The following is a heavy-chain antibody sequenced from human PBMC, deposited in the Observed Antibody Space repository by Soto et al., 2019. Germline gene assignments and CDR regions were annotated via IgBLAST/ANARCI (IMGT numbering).Heavy chain of an antibody. D-gene: IGHD3-22*01. CDR1: GFTFSSYW. CDR2: INSDGSST. Sequence: DVQLVESGGGLVQPGGSLRLSCEASGFTFSSYWMHWVRQAPGKGLVWVSRINSDGSSTSYADSVKGRFTISRDNAKNTLYLQMHSLRAEDTAVYYCASLAEAWGYLGGYYYGMDVWGQGTTVTVSS. J-gene: IGHJ6*02. V-gene: IGHV3-74*01. CDR3: ASLAEAWGYLGGYYYGMDV.